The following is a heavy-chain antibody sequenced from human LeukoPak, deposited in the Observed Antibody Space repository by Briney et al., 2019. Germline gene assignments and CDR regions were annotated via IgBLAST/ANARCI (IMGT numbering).Heavy chain of an antibody. Sequence: PSETLSLTCTVSGGSISNYDWSWIRQPAGKGLEWIGLIYTSGSTHYNPSLKSRVTMSVDTSKNQFSLKLSSVTAADTAVYYCARDHYDSTGRYYYYMNVWGKGTTVTVSS. CDR3: ARDHYDSTGRYYYYMNV. CDR1: GGSISNYD. D-gene: IGHD3-22*01. V-gene: IGHV4-4*07. J-gene: IGHJ6*03. CDR2: IYTSGST.